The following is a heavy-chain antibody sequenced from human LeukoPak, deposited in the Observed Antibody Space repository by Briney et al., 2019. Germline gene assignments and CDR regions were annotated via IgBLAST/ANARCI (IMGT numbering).Heavy chain of an antibody. D-gene: IGHD4/OR15-4a*01. Sequence: GASVKVSCKASGYTFTGYYMHWVRQAPGQGLEWMGWISAYNGNTNYAQKLQGRVTMTTDTSTSTAYMELRSLRSDDTAVYYCARYGGYYYYMDVWGKGTTVTVSS. V-gene: IGHV1-18*04. CDR2: ISAYNGNT. CDR1: GYTFTGYY. J-gene: IGHJ6*03. CDR3: ARYGGYYYYMDV.